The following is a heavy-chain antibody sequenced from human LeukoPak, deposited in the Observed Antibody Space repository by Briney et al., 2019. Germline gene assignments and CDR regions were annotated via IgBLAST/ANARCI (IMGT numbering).Heavy chain of an antibody. Sequence: SVRLSCAASGFTFDDYAMHWVRQAPGKGLEWVSGISWNSGSIGYADSVKGRLTISRDNAKNSLYLQMNSLRAEDTALYYCAKASSIAARRTWDFDYGGQETLLTLS. D-gene: IGHD6-6*01. V-gene: IGHV3-9*01. CDR2: ISWNSGSI. CDR3: AKASSIAARRTWDFDY. CDR1: GFTFDDYA. J-gene: IGHJ4*02.